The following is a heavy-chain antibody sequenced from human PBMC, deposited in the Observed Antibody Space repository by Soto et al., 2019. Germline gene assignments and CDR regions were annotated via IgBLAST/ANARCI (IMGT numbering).Heavy chain of an antibody. D-gene: IGHD4-4*01. CDR2: VFYTGRA. CDR1: GASITSGSYS. V-gene: IGHV4-61*01. CDR3: ARDGDGRMTTNPYYYNGMDV. Sequence: QLQLQESGSGLVKPSQTLSLTCSVSGASITSGSYSWSWVRQAPGKGLEWIGYVFYTGRANYNASLKSRVSISLDTSNYQFSLKLSSVTAADTAVYYCARDGDGRMTTNPYYYNGMDVWGPGTTVTVSS. J-gene: IGHJ6*02.